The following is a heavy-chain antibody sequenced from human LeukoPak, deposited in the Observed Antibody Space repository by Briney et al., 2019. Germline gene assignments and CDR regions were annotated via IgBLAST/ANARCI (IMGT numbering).Heavy chain of an antibody. CDR3: ARDYCGGDCFPDY. CDR1: GYTFTMYA. J-gene: IGHJ4*02. D-gene: IGHD2-21*02. CDR2: INAGNGNT. Sequence: GASVKVSCKASGYTFTMYAMHWVRQAPGQRLEWMGWINAGNGNTEYSQKFQGRVTITRDTSARTAYMELSRLRSDDTAVYYCARDYCGGDCFPDYWGQGTLVTVSS. V-gene: IGHV1-3*01.